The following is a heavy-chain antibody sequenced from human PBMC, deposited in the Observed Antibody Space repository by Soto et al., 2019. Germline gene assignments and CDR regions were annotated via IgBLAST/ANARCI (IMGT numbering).Heavy chain of an antibody. J-gene: IGHJ5*02. D-gene: IGHD2-15*01. Sequence: SETLSLTCAVYGGSFCGYCWSWIGQPPGKGLEWIGEINHSGSTNYNPSLKSRVTISVDTSTNQFSLKLSSVTAADTAVYYCARVGWWFDPWGQGTRVTVPQ. CDR1: GGSFCGYC. V-gene: IGHV4-34*01. CDR3: ARVGWWFDP. CDR2: INHSGST.